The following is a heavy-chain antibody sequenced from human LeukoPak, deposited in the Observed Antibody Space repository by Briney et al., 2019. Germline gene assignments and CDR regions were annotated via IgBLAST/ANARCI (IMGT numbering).Heavy chain of an antibody. CDR1: GYIFTGYY. Sequence: ASVKVSCKASGYIFTGYYMHWVRQAPGQGLEWMGWINPNSGNTNYTQKFQGRVTMTRDTSISTAYMELSRLRSDDTAVYYCARDVDTAMVTGYWGQGTLVTVSS. V-gene: IGHV1-2*02. CDR2: INPNSGNT. D-gene: IGHD5-18*01. CDR3: ARDVDTAMVTGY. J-gene: IGHJ4*02.